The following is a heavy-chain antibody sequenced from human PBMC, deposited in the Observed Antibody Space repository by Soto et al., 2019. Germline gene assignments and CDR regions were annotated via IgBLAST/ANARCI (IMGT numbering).Heavy chain of an antibody. J-gene: IGHJ4*02. Sequence: EVQLLESGGGLVQPGRSLRLSCAASGFTFNSYAVSWVRQAPGKGLEWVSAISDIGGTTYYADSVKGRFTISRDNSKNTLYLQMNSLRAEDTAVCYCARESSSAWKTVDYWGQGTLLTVSS. CDR2: ISDIGGTT. V-gene: IGHV3-23*01. D-gene: IGHD6-19*01. CDR3: ARESSSAWKTVDY. CDR1: GFTFNSYA.